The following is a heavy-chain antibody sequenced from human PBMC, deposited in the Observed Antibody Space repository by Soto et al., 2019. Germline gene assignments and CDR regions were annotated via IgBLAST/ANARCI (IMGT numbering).Heavy chain of an antibody. D-gene: IGHD6-13*01. CDR1: GYSFTSYW. CDR2: IDPSDSYT. J-gene: IGHJ6*02. Sequence: GESLKISCKGSGYSFTSYWISWVRQMPGKGLEWMGRIDPSDSYTNYSPSFQGHVTISADKSISTAYLQWSSLKASDTAMYYCASLYSSSNYYYYGMDVRGQGTTVTVSS. CDR3: ASLYSSSNYYYYGMDV. V-gene: IGHV5-10-1*01.